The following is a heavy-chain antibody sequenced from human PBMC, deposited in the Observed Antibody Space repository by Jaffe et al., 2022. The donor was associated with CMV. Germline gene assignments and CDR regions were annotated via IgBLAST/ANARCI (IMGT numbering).Heavy chain of an antibody. D-gene: IGHD1-7*01. Sequence: EVQLLESGGGLEQSGGSLRLSCAASGFSFSAHTMSWVRQAPGKGLEWVASLSVTGRNTFYADSVRGRFTISRDNSKDTLYLQMHSLRAEDTAVYFCALGPGTMALESWGPGTPVTVSS. J-gene: IGHJ5*02. CDR3: ALGPGTMALES. CDR2: LSVTGRNT. V-gene: IGHV3-23*01. CDR1: GFSFSAHT.